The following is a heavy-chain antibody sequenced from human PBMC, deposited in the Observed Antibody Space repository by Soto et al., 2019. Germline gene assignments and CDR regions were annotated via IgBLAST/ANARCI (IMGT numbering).Heavy chain of an antibody. D-gene: IGHD6-19*01. CDR1: GFTSSDYA. J-gene: IGHJ5*02. Sequence: GGSLRLSCAASGFTSSDYAMTWVRQAPGKGLEWVSTITGSGVTTDYADSVKGRFTISRDSSQNTLYLRMNSLRAEDTAVYYCARGRSSGWYRWLDPWGQGTLVTVSS. CDR3: ARGRSSGWYRWLDP. V-gene: IGHV3-23*01. CDR2: ITGSGVTT.